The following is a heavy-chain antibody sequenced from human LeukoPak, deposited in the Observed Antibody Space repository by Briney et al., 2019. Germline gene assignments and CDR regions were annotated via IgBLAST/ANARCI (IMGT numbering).Heavy chain of an antibody. CDR3: ARAAVSTTAVLDY. CDR2: IYYSGST. D-gene: IGHD4-11*01. J-gene: IGHJ4*02. V-gene: IGHV4-59*01. CDR1: GGSISSYY. Sequence: PSETLSLTCTVSGGSISSYYWSWIRQPPGKGLEWIGYIYYSGSTRYNPSLKSRLTISVDTSKNQFSLKLTSVTAADTAVYYCARAAVSTTAVLDYWGQGALVTVSS.